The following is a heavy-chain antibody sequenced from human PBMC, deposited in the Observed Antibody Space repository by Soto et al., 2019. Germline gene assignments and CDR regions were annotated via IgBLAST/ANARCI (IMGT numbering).Heavy chain of an antibody. CDR1: GFRFSSYS. CDR3: ATMNGYFEY. Sequence: GSLRLSCADSGFRFSSYSMSWVRQTPGKGLEWVAAITATGDRTYYADSVTGRFTISRDNSKKTHYPQMTSLRAEDTAMYYCATMNGYFEYWGQGTPVTVSS. V-gene: IGHV3-23*01. D-gene: IGHD3-22*01. CDR2: ITATGDRT. J-gene: IGHJ4*02.